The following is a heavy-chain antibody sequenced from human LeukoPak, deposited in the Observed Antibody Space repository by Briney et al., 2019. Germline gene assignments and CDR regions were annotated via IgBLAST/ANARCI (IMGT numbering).Heavy chain of an antibody. V-gene: IGHV3-21*01. CDR1: GFTFSSYS. Sequence: PGGSLRLSCAASGFTFSSYSMNWVRQAPGKGLEWVSSITSSSYIYYADSVKGRFIISRDNAKNSLYLQMNSLRAEDTAVYYCARDLAVAAYWGQGTLVTVSS. D-gene: IGHD2-15*01. CDR2: ITSSSYI. CDR3: ARDLAVAAY. J-gene: IGHJ4*02.